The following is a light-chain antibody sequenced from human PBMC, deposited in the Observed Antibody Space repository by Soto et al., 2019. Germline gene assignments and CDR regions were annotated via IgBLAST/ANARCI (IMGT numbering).Light chain of an antibody. V-gene: IGKV1-8*01. CDR1: QGISSY. Sequence: IQMTQSPSSFSASTGDRVTISFRASQGISSYLAWYQQKPGKAPKLLIYAASTLQSGVPSRFSGSGSGTDFTLTISCLQSEDFATYYCQQYYSSWTFGQGTKVDIK. J-gene: IGKJ1*01. CDR2: AAS. CDR3: QQYYSSWT.